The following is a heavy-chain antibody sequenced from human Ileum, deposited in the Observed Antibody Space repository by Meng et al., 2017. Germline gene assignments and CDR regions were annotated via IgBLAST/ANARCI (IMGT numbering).Heavy chain of an antibody. CDR2: IKQDGTEK. J-gene: IGHJ4*02. D-gene: IGHD7-27*01. V-gene: IGHV3-7*01. CDR1: GFTFSSHW. Sequence: GGSLRLSCAGSGFTFSSHWMSWVRQAPGKGPEWVANIKQDGTEKNYVDSVKGRFTISRDNAKNSLYLQMNSLRAEDTAVYYCARDRAWGRTDYWGQGTLVTVSS. CDR3: ARDRAWGRTDY.